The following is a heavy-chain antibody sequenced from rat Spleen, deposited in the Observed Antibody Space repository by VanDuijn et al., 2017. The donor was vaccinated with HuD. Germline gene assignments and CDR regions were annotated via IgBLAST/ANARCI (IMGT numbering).Heavy chain of an antibody. CDR2: ISTSGGST. CDR3: TTRGGY. V-gene: IGHV5-25*01. J-gene: IGHJ2*01. D-gene: IGHD1-11*01. CDR1: GFTFSNYG. Sequence: EVELVESGGGLVQPGRSMKLSCAASGFTFSNYGMAWVRQAPTKGLEWVASISTSGGSTYYRDSVKGRFTISRDNAKSTLYLQMDSLRSEDTATYYCTTRGGYWGQGVMVTVSS.